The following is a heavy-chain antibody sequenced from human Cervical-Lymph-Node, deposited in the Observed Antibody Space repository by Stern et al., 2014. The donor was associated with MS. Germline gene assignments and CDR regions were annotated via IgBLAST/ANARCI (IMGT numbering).Heavy chain of an antibody. J-gene: IGHJ4*02. D-gene: IGHD2-15*01. CDR1: GFTFSRYA. CDR2: ISGRGGST. V-gene: IGHV3-23*04. CDR3: AMPKDIVVVVAATLDY. Sequence: EVQLVESGGGLVQPGGSLRLSCAASGFTFSRYAMRWVRQAPGKGLEWVSAISGRGGSTYYAASVKGRFTIPNDNSKQTLYLQMDSQRAEDTDVYCCAMPKDIVVVVAATLDYWGQGTLVTVSS.